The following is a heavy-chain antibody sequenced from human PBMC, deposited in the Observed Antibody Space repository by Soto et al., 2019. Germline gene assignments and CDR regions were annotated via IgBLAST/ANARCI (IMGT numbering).Heavy chain of an antibody. J-gene: IGHJ4*02. V-gene: IGHV4-39*01. CDR2: IYFSGST. CDR1: GGSISSSSYY. CDR3: ARHVRGWQLMLDN. D-gene: IGHD6-13*01. Sequence: SETLSLTCTVSGGSISSSSYYWGWIRQPPGKGLEWIGSIYFSGSTHYNVSLTSRVTISVDTSRNQFSLKLSSVTATDTAVYYCARHVRGWQLMLDNWGQGSLVT.